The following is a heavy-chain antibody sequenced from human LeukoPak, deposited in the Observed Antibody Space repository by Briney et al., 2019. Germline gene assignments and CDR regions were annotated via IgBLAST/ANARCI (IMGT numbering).Heavy chain of an antibody. CDR1: GFTFSSYA. Sequence: GGSLRLSCAASGFTFSSYAMSWVRQAPGKGLEWVSAISGSGGSTYYADSVKGRFTISRDNSKNTLYGQMISLGPEDTAVYYCAKGGSASYYDCWGQGTLVTVSS. V-gene: IGHV3-23*01. D-gene: IGHD6-19*01. CDR2: ISGSGGST. CDR3: AKGGSASYYDC. J-gene: IGHJ4*02.